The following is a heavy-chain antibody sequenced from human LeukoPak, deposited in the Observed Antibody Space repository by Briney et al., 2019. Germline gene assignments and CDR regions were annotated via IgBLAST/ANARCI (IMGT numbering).Heavy chain of an antibody. CDR3: ATYSSGRRGYYFDS. CDR1: GFTFSTYA. J-gene: IGHJ4*02. CDR2: SYSGNTT. Sequence: PGGSLRLSCAASGFTFSTYAMNWVRQAPGKGLEWVAISYSGNTTYCADSVRGRFTISRDKSKNRLHLQMNSLRAEDTAVYYCATYSSGRRGYYFDSWGQGTLVTVSS. D-gene: IGHD6-19*01. V-gene: IGHV3-66*01.